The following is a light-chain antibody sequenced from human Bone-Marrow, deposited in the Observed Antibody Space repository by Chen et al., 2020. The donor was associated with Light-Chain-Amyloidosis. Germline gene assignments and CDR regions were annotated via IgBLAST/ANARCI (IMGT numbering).Light chain of an antibody. CDR2: EDD. CDR1: SGSIATNY. Sequence: NFMLTQPHSVSESPGKTVIISCTRSSGSIATNYVQWYQQRPGSSPTTVLYEDDQRPSGVPDRFSGSIDRSSNSASLTISGLKTDDDADYYCQSYQGSSQGVFGGGTKLTVL. J-gene: IGLJ3*02. V-gene: IGLV6-57*01. CDR3: QSYQGSSQGV.